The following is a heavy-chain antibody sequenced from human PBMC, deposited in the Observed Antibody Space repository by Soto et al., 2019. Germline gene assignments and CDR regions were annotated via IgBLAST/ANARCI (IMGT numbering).Heavy chain of an antibody. J-gene: IGHJ6*02. CDR3: AREGKPEDSGSYYPRYYYYGMDV. CDR1: GYTFTSYG. Sequence: ASVKVSCKASGYTFTSYGISWVRQAPGQGLEWMGWISAYNGNTNYAQKLQGRVTMTTDTSTSTAYMELRSLRSDDTAVYYCAREGKPEDSGSYYPRYYYYGMDVWGQGTTVTVSS. CDR2: ISAYNGNT. V-gene: IGHV1-18*01. D-gene: IGHD1-26*01.